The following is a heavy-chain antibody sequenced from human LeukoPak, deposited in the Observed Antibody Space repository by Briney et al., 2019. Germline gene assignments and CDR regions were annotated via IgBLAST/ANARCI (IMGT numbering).Heavy chain of an antibody. D-gene: IGHD3-22*01. J-gene: IGHJ4*02. CDR2: IIPIFGTA. V-gene: IGHV1-69*01. CDR1: GGTFSSYA. CDR3: ARDKGEYYYDSSGYRDAFDI. Sequence: SVKVSCKASGGTFSSYAISWVRQAPGQGLEWMGGIIPIFGTANYAQKFQGRVTITADESTSTAYMELSSLRSEDTAVYYCARDKGEYYYDSSGYRDAFDIWGQGTLVTVSS.